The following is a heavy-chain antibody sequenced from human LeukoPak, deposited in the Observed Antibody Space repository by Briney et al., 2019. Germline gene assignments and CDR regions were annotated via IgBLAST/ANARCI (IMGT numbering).Heavy chain of an antibody. D-gene: IGHD3-9*01. CDR1: GYTFTSYA. J-gene: IGHJ4*02. V-gene: IGHV7-4-1*02. Sequence: VASVKVSCKASGYTFTSYAMNWVRQAPGQGLEWMGWINTNTGNPTYAQGFTGRFVFSLDTSVSTAYLQISSLKAEDTAVYYCARGRYDILTGYYISEGYWGQGTLVTVSS. CDR3: ARGRYDILTGYYISEGY. CDR2: INTNTGNP.